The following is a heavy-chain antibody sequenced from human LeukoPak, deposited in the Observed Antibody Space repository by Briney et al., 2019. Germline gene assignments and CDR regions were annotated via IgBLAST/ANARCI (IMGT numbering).Heavy chain of an antibody. CDR2: ISAYDGNT. CDR1: GYTFTSYG. Sequence: GASVKVSCKASGYTFTSYGISWVRQAPGQGLELIGCISAYDGNTNYAQKLQGRVTMTTDTSTSTAYMELRSMRSDDTAVYYCARVAVAAAFDIWGQGTMVTVSS. CDR3: ARVAVAAAFDI. V-gene: IGHV1-18*01. D-gene: IGHD6-19*01. J-gene: IGHJ3*02.